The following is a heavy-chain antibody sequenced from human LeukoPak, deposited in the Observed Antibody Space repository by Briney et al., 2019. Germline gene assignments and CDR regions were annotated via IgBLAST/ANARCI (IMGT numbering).Heavy chain of an antibody. Sequence: ASVKVSCKASGYTFTSYYMHWVRHAPGQGLEWMGIINPNGGSTSYAQKFQGRATMTRDTSTSTVYMELSSLRSEDTAVYYCARDRGGDYGRGRYYYYYYMDVWGKGTTVTVSS. D-gene: IGHD2-21*02. CDR2: INPNGGST. CDR1: GYTFTSYY. V-gene: IGHV1-46*01. CDR3: ARDRGGDYGRGRYYYYYYMDV. J-gene: IGHJ6*03.